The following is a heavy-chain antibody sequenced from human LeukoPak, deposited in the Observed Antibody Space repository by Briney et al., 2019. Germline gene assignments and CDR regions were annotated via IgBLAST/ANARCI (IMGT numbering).Heavy chain of an antibody. Sequence: GGSLRLSCAASGFTFSSYEMNWVRQAPGKGLEWVSYISSSGSTIYYADSVKGRFTISRDNAKNSLYLQMNSLRAEDTAVYYCAKRGSYYVVGAFDIWGQGTMVTVSS. J-gene: IGHJ3*02. V-gene: IGHV3-48*03. CDR1: GFTFSSYE. CDR3: AKRGSYYVVGAFDI. D-gene: IGHD1-26*01. CDR2: ISSSGSTI.